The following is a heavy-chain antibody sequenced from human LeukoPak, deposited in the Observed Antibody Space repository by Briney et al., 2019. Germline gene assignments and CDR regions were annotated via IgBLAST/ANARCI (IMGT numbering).Heavy chain of an antibody. CDR2: ISGYNGNT. CDR1: GYTFTSYG. Sequence: GASVKVSCKASGYTFTSYGITWVRQAPGQGLEWTGWISGYNGNTNYAQKLQGRVTMTTDTSTSTAYMELRSLRSDDTAVYYCAREVEEYCSSTSCYGGDYWGQGTLVTVSS. CDR3: AREVEEYCSSTSCYGGDY. D-gene: IGHD2-2*01. J-gene: IGHJ4*02. V-gene: IGHV1-18*01.